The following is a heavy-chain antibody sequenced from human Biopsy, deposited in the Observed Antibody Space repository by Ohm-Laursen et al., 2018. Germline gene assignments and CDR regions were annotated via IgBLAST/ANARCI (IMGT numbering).Heavy chain of an antibody. V-gene: IGHV3-9*01. CDR2: ISWNGGTI. J-gene: IGHJ3*02. CDR3: AKIHCSGGSCYPNAFDM. Sequence: SLRLSCSASGFRFDEYAMHWVRQVPGKGLEWVSGISWNGGTIGYADSVKGRFTISRDDAKNSLHLQMDSLRPEDTALYYCAKIHCSGGSCYPNAFDMWGHGTRVTVS. CDR1: GFRFDEYA. D-gene: IGHD2-15*01.